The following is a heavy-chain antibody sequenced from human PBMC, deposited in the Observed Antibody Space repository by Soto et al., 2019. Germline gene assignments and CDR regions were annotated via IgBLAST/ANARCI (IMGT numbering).Heavy chain of an antibody. CDR2: ISAYNGNT. J-gene: IGHJ4*02. D-gene: IGHD5-12*01. CDR1: GYTFTSYG. CDR3: ARDKLEWLRLVGYYFDY. V-gene: IGHV1-18*01. Sequence: QVQLVQSGAEVKKPGASVKVSCKASGYTFTSYGISWVRQAPGQGLEWMGWISAYNGNTNYAQKLQGRVTMTTDTSTSTAYMELRSMRSDDTAVYYCARDKLEWLRLVGYYFDYWGQGTLVTVSS.